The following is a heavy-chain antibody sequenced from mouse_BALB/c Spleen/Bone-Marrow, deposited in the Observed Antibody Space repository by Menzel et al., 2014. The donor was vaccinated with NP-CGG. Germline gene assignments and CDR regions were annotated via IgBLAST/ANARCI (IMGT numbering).Heavy chain of an antibody. Sequence: QVQLLQSGAELAKPGASVKMSCKASGYTFTSYWMHWVKQRPGQGLEWIGYINPSTGYTEYNQKFKDRATLTADKSSSTAYMQLSSLTSEDSAVYYCARPPYYYGSSYDAMDYWGQGTSVTVSS. J-gene: IGHJ4*01. CDR3: ARPPYYYGSSYDAMDY. CDR2: INPSTGYT. D-gene: IGHD1-1*01. CDR1: GYTFTSYW. V-gene: IGHV1-7*01.